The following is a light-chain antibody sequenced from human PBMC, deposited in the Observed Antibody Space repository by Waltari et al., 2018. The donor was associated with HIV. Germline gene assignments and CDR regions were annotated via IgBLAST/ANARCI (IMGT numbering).Light chain of an antibody. CDR2: RNN. J-gene: IGLJ2*01. CDR3: AAWDDSLSGVL. Sequence: QSVLTQPPSASGTPGQRVTISCSGSSSNIGSNYVYWYQQLPGTPPNVLVYRNNQGPSGVPVRFSCSKSGTSASLAISGRRAEDEADYYCAAWDDSLSGVLFGGGTKLTVL. V-gene: IGLV1-47*01. CDR1: SSNIGSNY.